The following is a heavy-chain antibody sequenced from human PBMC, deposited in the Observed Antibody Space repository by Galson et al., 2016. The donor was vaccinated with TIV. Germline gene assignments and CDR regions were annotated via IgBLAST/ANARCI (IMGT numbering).Heavy chain of an antibody. CDR3: ARERTPPGPDNGTWFDP. J-gene: IGHJ5*02. CDR2: VYDNGNA. CDR1: GGFIITKSYY. D-gene: IGHD2-8*01. V-gene: IGHV4-39*07. Sequence: SETLSLTCIVSGGFIITKSYYWGWIRQPPGKGLEWIGIVYDNGNAYYNPSLKSRVTISVDTSKNQFSLKLTSVTAADTAVYYCARERTPPGPDNGTWFDPWGHGILVTVSS.